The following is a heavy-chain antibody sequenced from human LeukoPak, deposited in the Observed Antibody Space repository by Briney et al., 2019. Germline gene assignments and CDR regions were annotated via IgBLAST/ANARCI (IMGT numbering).Heavy chain of an antibody. CDR1: GGSISSSGFY. CDR2: IYYNGNS. CDR3: ARGILPGYSSSWYYY. Sequence: PSETLSLTCTVSGGSISSSGFYWAWIRQPPGRGLESIANIYYNGNSHYNPSLKSRVTISVDTSNNQFSLRLTSVTAAGTAVYYCARGILPGYSSSWYYYWGQGTLVTVSS. J-gene: IGHJ4*02. D-gene: IGHD6-13*01. V-gene: IGHV4-39*07.